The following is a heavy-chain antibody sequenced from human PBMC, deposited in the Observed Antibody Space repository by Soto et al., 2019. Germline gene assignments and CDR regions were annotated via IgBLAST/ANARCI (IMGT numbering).Heavy chain of an antibody. V-gene: IGHV3-9*01. CDR1: GFTFDDYA. CDR3: AKDSVAVAGHYYYGMDV. Sequence: ESGGGLVQPGRSLRLSCAASGFTFDDYAMHWVRQAPGKGLEWVSGISWNSGSIGYADSVKGRFTISRDNAKNSLYLQMNSLIAEDTALYYCAKDSVAVAGHYYYGMDVWGQGTTVTVSS. J-gene: IGHJ6*02. D-gene: IGHD6-19*01. CDR2: ISWNSGSI.